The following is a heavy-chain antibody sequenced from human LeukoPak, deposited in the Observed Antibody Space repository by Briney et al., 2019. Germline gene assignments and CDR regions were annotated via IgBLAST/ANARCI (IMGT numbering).Heavy chain of an antibody. V-gene: IGHV4-39*07. CDR1: GGSISSSSFY. D-gene: IGHD3-10*01. CDR3: ARSEPYQSGSGTYAFNI. J-gene: IGHJ3*02. Sequence: PSETLSLTCIVSGGSISSSSFYWGWIRQPPGKGREWIGSIHYSGGPYYNASLKSRVAISVDTSKNQFSLRLNSVTAADTAVYYCARSEPYQSGSGTYAFNIWGQGTMVTVSS. CDR2: IHYSGGP.